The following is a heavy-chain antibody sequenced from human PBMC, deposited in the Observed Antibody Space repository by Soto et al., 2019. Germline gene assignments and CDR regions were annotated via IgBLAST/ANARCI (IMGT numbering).Heavy chain of an antibody. CDR1: GYSFSSSW. CDR3: ARRNKGDSNGDYYFDY. J-gene: IGHJ4*02. CDR2: IYPGDSET. V-gene: IGHV5-51*01. Sequence: PGESLKISCKGSGYSFSSSWIGWVRQMTGKGLAWMGIIYPGDSETGYRPSFQGQGTISVDKSISTAYLQWSSLKASDTAIYYCARRNKGDSNGDYYFDYWGQGTLVTVSS. D-gene: IGHD2-21*01.